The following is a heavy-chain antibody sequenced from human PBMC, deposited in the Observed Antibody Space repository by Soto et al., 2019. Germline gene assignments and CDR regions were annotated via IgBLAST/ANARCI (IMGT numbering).Heavy chain of an antibody. D-gene: IGHD2-2*02. V-gene: IGHV3-23*01. J-gene: IGHJ5*02. CDR3: ARDGCITTACYTARNWFDP. Sequence: EVQLLESGGGLVQPGGSLRLSCVASGITFNSYAMSWVRQAPGKGLEWVSGVSGSGSSTFYADSVKGRFIISRDNSKNTRYLQRNGLTAEDTAIYYCARDGCITTACYTARNWFDPWGQGTLVTVSS. CDR2: VSGSGSST. CDR1: GITFNSYA.